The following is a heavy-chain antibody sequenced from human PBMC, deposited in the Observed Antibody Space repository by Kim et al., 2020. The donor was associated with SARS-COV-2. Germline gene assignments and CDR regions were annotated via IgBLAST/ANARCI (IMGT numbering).Heavy chain of an antibody. CDR3: ARDNDVGAMVYAFEI. CDR2: INPICGTT. Sequence: SVKVSCKASGYSLSSYEFNWVRQAPGQGLEWMGWINPICGTTNYAQKFQGRVTITADNSTNTVYMDVSGLRSEDTAVYYCARDNDVGAMVYAFEIWGPGTVVIVPS. V-gene: IGHV1-69*06. D-gene: IGHD2-8*01. CDR1: GYSLSSYE. J-gene: IGHJ3*02.